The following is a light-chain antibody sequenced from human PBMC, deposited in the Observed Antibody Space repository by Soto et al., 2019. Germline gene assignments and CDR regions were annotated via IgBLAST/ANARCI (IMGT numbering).Light chain of an antibody. CDR1: QSLLHSNGYNY. CDR2: LGS. Sequence: ESVMSQSPLSLSVTPGEPASISCRSSQSLLHSNGYNYLDWYLQKPGQSPQLLIYLGSFRAAGVPDMLSGSGSGTDFTLKISRVEAADVGVYYCMQALQTPSFGGGTKVEIK. V-gene: IGKV2-28*01. CDR3: MQALQTPS. J-gene: IGKJ4*01.